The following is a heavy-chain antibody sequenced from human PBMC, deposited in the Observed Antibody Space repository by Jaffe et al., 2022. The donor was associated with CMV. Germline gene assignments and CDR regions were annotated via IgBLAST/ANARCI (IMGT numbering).Heavy chain of an antibody. CDR3: ARPQSDKSVFYSPNAAEYFQY. D-gene: IGHD3-22*01. V-gene: IGHV1-2*02. Sequence: QVQLVQSGADVKKPGASVKVSCKASGYPFTGYFMHWVRQAPGQGLEWMGRIDLESGVRNYAQKFQGRVTMTRDTSITTAYMELSGLRSDDTAVYYCARPQSDKSVFYSPNAAEYFQYWGQGTLVTVSS. CDR2: IDLESGVR. J-gene: IGHJ1*01. CDR1: GYPFTGYF.